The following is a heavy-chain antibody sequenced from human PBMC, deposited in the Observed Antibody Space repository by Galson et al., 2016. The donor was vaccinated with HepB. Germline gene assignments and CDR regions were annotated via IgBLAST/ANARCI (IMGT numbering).Heavy chain of an antibody. CDR1: GFTFSSYE. V-gene: IGHV3-53*01. J-gene: IGHJ6*02. Sequence: SLRLSCAASGFTFSSYEINWVRQAPGKGLEWVSIMYSGGSPFYADSVKGRFTISRGTSRNTLYLQMNSLRAEDTAVYYCTRDRGFWSGYSGASYRYGMDVWGQGTTVTVSS. CDR3: TRDRGFWSGYSGASYRYGMDV. D-gene: IGHD3-3*01. CDR2: MYSGGSP.